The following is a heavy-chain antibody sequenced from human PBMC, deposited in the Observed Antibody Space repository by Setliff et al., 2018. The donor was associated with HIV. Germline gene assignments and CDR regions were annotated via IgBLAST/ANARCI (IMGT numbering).Heavy chain of an antibody. V-gene: IGHV4-39*02. CDR1: GGSISGSSYY. Sequence: PSETLSLTCIVSGGSISGSSYYWAWIRQPPGKGLEWIGSFYTTGNVYSTSCKSRVSIAIDTAKTQLSLRLTSLSAADTAVYYCARDSGTTIGATGPGYWGQGTLVTVSS. D-gene: IGHD1-26*01. J-gene: IGHJ4*02. CDR3: ARDSGTTIGATGPGY. CDR2: FYTTGN.